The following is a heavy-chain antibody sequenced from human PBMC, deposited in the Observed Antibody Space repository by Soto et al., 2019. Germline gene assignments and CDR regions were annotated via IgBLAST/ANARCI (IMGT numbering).Heavy chain of an antibody. D-gene: IGHD3-3*01. V-gene: IGHV3-9*01. Sequence: DVQLVESGGGLVQPGRSLRLSCAASGFTFDDYALHWVRQAPGKGLEWVSGISWNSGSIAYAESVKGRFTISRDNAKNSLYLQMDSLRAEDTALYYCGKGATVRFLEYPDYWGQGTLVTVSS. J-gene: IGHJ4*02. CDR2: ISWNSGSI. CDR1: GFTFDDYA. CDR3: GKGATVRFLEYPDY.